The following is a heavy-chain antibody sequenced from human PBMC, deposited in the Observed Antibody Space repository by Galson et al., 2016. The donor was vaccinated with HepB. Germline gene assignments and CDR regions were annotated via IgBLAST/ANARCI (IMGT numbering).Heavy chain of an antibody. D-gene: IGHD2-2*01. CDR3: ARTHYDCGSTSCYLPDYYYYGMDV. CDR2: IIPIFGTT. V-gene: IGHV1-69*06. CDR1: GGTFSSYA. Sequence: SVKVSCKGSGGTFSSYAINWVRQAPGQGLEWMGGIIPIFGTTNYARKFQGRVTITADKSTSTAYMELSSLRSEDTAVYYCARTHYDCGSTSCYLPDYYYYGMDVWGQGTTVTVSS. J-gene: IGHJ6*02.